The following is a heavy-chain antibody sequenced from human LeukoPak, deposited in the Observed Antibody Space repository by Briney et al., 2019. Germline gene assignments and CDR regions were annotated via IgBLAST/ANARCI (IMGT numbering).Heavy chain of an antibody. J-gene: IGHJ4*02. CDR2: IKSKTDGGTT. CDR3: TTRSL. Sequence: PGGSLRLSCAASGFTFSSYWMHWVRQAPGKGLVWVARIKSKTDGGTTDYAAPVKGRFTISRDDSKNTLYLQMNSLKTEDTAVYYCTTRSLWGQGTLVTVSS. CDR1: GFTFSSYW. V-gene: IGHV3-15*07.